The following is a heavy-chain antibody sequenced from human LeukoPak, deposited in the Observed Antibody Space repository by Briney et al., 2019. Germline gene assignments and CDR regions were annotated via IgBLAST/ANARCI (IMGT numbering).Heavy chain of an antibody. J-gene: IGHJ4*02. D-gene: IGHD2-2*01. CDR2: IYHSGST. Sequence: PSQTLSLTCTVSGGSISSGGYYWGWIRQPPGKGLEWIGYIYHSGSTYYNPSLKSRVTISLDTSKNQFSLKLSPVTAADTAVYYCANKVYCSRTSCYPAGYWGQGTLVTVSS. V-gene: IGHV4-30-2*01. CDR3: ANKVYCSRTSCYPAGY. CDR1: GGSISSGGYY.